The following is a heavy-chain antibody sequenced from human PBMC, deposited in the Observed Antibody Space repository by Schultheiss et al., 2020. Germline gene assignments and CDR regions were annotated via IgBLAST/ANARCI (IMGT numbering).Heavy chain of an antibody. D-gene: IGHD1-7*01. CDR2: IYSGGST. J-gene: IGHJ4*02. CDR1: GFTVSSNY. CDR3: ARRKTWYNWNYAYFDY. V-gene: IGHV3-66*04. Sequence: GGSLRLSCAASGFTVSSNYMTWVRQAPGKGLEWVSVIYSGGSTYYADSVKGRFTISRDSSKNTLYLQMNSLRAEDTAVYYCARRKTWYNWNYAYFDYWGQGTLVTVSS.